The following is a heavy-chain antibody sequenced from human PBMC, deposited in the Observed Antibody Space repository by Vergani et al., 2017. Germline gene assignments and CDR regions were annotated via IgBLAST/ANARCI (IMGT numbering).Heavy chain of an antibody. Sequence: EVQLVPSGAEVKKPGESLKISCKGSGYSFTSYWIGWVRQMPGKGLEWMGIIYPGDSDTRYSPSFQGQVTISADKSISTAYLQWSSLKASDTAMYYCASGDQKYSSSWYRDYWGQGTLVTVSS. CDR1: GYSFTSYW. CDR3: ASGDQKYSSSWYRDY. J-gene: IGHJ4*02. D-gene: IGHD6-13*01. V-gene: IGHV5-51*01. CDR2: IYPGDSDT.